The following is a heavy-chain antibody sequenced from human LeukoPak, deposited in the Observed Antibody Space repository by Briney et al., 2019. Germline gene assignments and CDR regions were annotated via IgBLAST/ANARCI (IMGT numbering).Heavy chain of an antibody. V-gene: IGHV5-51*01. CDR1: GYRFTSFW. D-gene: IGHD3-10*01. CDR2: IYPGDSDT. J-gene: IGHJ4*02. CDR3: ARHPPTNYYYYGSGSYVDY. Sequence: KAGESLKISCKGSGYRFTSFWIGWVRQMPGKGLEWMGIIYPGDSDTRYSPSFQGQVTISADKSISTAYLQWSSLKASDTAMYYCARHPPTNYYYYGSGSYVDYWGQGTLVTVSS.